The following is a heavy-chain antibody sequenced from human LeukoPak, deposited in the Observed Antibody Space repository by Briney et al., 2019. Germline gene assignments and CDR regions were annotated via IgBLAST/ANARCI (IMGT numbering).Heavy chain of an antibody. CDR3: AGGDPSGMDV. Sequence: SQTLSLTCAVSGGSISSGGYSWSWIRQPPGKGLEWIGYIYHSGSTYYNPSLKSRVTISVDRSKNQFSLKLSSVTAADTAVYYCAGGDPSGMDVWGQGTTVTVSS. V-gene: IGHV4-30-2*01. CDR2: IYHSGST. D-gene: IGHD2-21*02. J-gene: IGHJ6*02. CDR1: GGSISSGGYS.